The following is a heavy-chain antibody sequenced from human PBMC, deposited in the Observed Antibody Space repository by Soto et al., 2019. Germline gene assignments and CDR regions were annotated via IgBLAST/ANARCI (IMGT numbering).Heavy chain of an antibody. CDR2: ISSSSSYI. D-gene: IGHD3-10*01. V-gene: IGHV3-21*01. Sequence: PGGSLRLSCAASGFTFSSYSMNWVRQAPGKGLEWVSSISSSSSYIYYADSVKGRFTISRDNAKNSLYLQMNSLRAEDTAVYYCASGVRGAYYYYMDVWGKGTTVTVSS. CDR3: ASGVRGAYYYYMDV. J-gene: IGHJ6*03. CDR1: GFTFSSYS.